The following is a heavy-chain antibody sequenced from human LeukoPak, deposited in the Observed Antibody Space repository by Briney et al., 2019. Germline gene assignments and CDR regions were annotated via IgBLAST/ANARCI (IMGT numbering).Heavy chain of an antibody. CDR3: ARNSSDWYGYMDV. D-gene: IGHD6-19*01. V-gene: IGHV1-18*01. Sequence: ASVKVSCKASGYTFNSYGISWVRQAPGQGLEWMGWISTYNGYANYAQRLQGRVTMTTETSTSTAYMELRSLRSGDTAVHYCARNSSDWYGYMDVWGKGTTVTVSS. CDR2: ISTYNGYA. CDR1: GYTFNSYG. J-gene: IGHJ6*04.